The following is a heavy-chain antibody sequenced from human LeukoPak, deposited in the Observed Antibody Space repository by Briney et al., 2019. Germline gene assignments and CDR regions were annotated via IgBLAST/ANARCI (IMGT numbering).Heavy chain of an antibody. J-gene: IGHJ4*02. CDR2: TYHSGST. CDR1: GGSISTYY. D-gene: IGHD5-12*01. CDR3: ARGGGYASPIGY. Sequence: SETLSLTCTLSGGSISTYYWSWIRQPPGKGLEWIGYTYHSGSTNYNPSLKSRVTISVDTSKNQFSLKLSSVTAADTAVYYCARGGGYASPIGYWGQGALVTVSS. V-gene: IGHV4-59*01.